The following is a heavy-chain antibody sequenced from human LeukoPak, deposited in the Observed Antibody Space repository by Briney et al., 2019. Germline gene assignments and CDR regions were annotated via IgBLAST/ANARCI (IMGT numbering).Heavy chain of an antibody. V-gene: IGHV5-51*01. D-gene: IGHD3-16*01. CDR1: GYSFTSNW. Sequence: GESLKISCKGSGYSFTSNWIAWVRQMPGKGLEWMGIIYPGDSDTRYSPSFQGQVTISAGKSISTAYLQWSSLRASDTAIYFCAYGKYYFDYWGQGTLVTVSS. CDR3: AYGKYYFDY. J-gene: IGHJ4*02. CDR2: IYPGDSDT.